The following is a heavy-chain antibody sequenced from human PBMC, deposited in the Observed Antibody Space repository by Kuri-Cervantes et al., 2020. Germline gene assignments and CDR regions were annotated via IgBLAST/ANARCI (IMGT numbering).Heavy chain of an antibody. CDR1: GFTFSIYA. Sequence: GGSLRLSCAASGFTFSIYALHWVRQAPGKGLEWVAIISDGGGNAYYADSVKGRFTISRDNSKNTLYLQMSSLRAEDTAVYYCAKDGAKWARYYFDYWGQGTLVTVSS. CDR3: AKDGAKWARYYFDY. J-gene: IGHJ4*02. V-gene: IGHV3-30-3*01. D-gene: IGHD1-26*01. CDR2: ISDGGGNA.